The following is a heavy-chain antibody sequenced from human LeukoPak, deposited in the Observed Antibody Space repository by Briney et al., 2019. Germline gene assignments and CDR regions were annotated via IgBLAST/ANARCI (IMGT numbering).Heavy chain of an antibody. CDR3: AREVSLGYFDY. Sequence: PGGSLRLSCAASGFTFNSYGMSWVRQAPGKGLEWVSTISGSGGNTYYADSVKGRFTISRDNSKNTLYLQMNSLRAEDTAVYYCAREVSLGYFDYWGQGTLVTVSS. CDR1: GFTFNSYG. J-gene: IGHJ4*02. CDR2: ISGSGGNT. V-gene: IGHV3-23*01.